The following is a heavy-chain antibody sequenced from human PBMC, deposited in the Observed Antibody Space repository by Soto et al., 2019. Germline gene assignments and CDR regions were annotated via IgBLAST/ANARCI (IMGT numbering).Heavy chain of an antibody. CDR3: ARYRREAVAGYTLDN. Sequence: SETLSLTCTASGGSISSNYWTWIRQPPGKGLEWIGYVYNSGSTNYNPSLKSRVTISEDTSRSQFSLKVNSMTAADTAVYYCARYRREAVAGYTLDNWGQGILVTVSS. CDR1: GGSISSNY. D-gene: IGHD6-13*01. V-gene: IGHV4-59*01. J-gene: IGHJ4*02. CDR2: VYNSGST.